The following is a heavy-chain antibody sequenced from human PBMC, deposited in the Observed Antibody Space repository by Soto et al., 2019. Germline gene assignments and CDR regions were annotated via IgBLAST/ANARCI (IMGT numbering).Heavy chain of an antibody. D-gene: IGHD1-7*01. J-gene: IGHJ4*02. Sequence: NPSETLSLTCAVSGGSFTSNNWWTWVRQPPGQGLDGIGVIYRTGRTNYNPSLKSRVTISLDKSDNQFSLKVPSQTAAATSVYYCSSRDPGTSLHYWGQGSLVTVSS. CDR1: GGSFTSNNW. V-gene: IGHV4-4*02. CDR3: SSRDPGTSLHY. CDR2: IYRTGRT.